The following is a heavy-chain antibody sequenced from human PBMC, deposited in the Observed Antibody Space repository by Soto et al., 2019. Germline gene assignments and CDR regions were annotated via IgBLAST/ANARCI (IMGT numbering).Heavy chain of an antibody. D-gene: IGHD4-4*01. Sequence: SETLSLTCTVSGGSISSGGYCWSWIRQHPGKGLEWIGYIYYSGSTYYNPSLKSRVTISVDTSKNQFSPKLSSVTAADTAVYYCAGDIYSNYYYYGMDVWGQGTTVTVS. CDR1: GGSISSGGYC. V-gene: IGHV4-31*03. J-gene: IGHJ6*02. CDR3: AGDIYSNYYYYGMDV. CDR2: IYYSGST.